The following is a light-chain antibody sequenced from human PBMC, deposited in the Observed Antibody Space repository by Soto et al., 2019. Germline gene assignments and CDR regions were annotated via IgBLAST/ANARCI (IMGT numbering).Light chain of an antibody. V-gene: IGLV2-14*01. CDR1: SRDVGGYKF. CDR3: SSSTSSGTVV. CDR2: EVS. Sequence: QSALTQPASVSGSPGQSITISCTGSSRDVGGYKFVSWYQQHPAKAPKLMIYEVSNRPSGVSNRFSGSKSGNTASLTISGLQTEDEADYYCSSSTSSGTVVFGGGTKVTVL. J-gene: IGLJ2*01.